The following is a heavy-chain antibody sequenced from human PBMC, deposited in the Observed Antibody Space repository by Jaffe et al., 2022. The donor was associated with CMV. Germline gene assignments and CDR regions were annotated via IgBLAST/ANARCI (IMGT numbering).Heavy chain of an antibody. CDR2: ISASGDTT. CDR1: GFTFSSYS. Sequence: EVQLLESGGDLIQPGGSLRLSCAASGFTFSSYSMNWVRQAPGMGLAWVSFISASGDTTHYADSVRGRFSISRDNTKNTLFLQLNSLRAEDTGIYYCAKDMKWDGVYDFDYWGQGTLVIVSS. D-gene: IGHD5-12*01. J-gene: IGHJ4*02. V-gene: IGHV3-23*01. CDR3: AKDMKWDGVYDFDY.